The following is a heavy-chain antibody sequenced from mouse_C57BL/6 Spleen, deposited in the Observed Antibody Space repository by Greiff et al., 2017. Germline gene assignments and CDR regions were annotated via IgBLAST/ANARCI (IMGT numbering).Heavy chain of an antibody. J-gene: IGHJ4*01. CDR2: INPNNGGT. CDR1: GYTFTDYY. Sequence: EVKLQQSGPELVKPGASVKISCKASGYTFTDYYMNWVKQSHGKSLEWIGDINPNNGGTSYNQKFKGKATLTVDKSSSTAYMELRSLTSEDSAVYYCASYYGSSYAMDYWGQGTSVTVSS. V-gene: IGHV1-26*01. CDR3: ASYYGSSYAMDY. D-gene: IGHD1-1*01.